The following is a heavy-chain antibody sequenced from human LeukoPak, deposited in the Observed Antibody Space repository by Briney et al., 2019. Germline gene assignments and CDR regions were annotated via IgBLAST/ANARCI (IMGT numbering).Heavy chain of an antibody. Sequence: SETLSLTCTVSGGSISSGGYYWSWIRQHPGKGLEWIGYIYCSGSTYYNPSLKSRVTISVDTSKNQFSLKLSSVTAADTAVYYCAGSSGYYYVNYWGQGTLVTVSS. V-gene: IGHV4-31*03. J-gene: IGHJ4*02. CDR1: GGSISSGGYY. CDR2: IYCSGST. CDR3: AGSSGYYYVNY. D-gene: IGHD3-22*01.